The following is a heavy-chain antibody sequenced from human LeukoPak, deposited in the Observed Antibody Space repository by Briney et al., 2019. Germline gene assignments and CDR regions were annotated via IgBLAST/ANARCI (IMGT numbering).Heavy chain of an antibody. D-gene: IGHD4-17*01. Sequence: PGGSLRLSCAASGFSFSTSDMNWVRQAPGKGLEWVSYITGSSDTIFYAGSVKGRFTISRDNAKNSLYLQMNSLRDEDTAVYYCARDSDGDPSFEYWGQGSLVTVSS. CDR3: ARDSDGDPSFEY. CDR1: GFSFSTSD. V-gene: IGHV3-48*02. J-gene: IGHJ4*02. CDR2: ITGSSDTI.